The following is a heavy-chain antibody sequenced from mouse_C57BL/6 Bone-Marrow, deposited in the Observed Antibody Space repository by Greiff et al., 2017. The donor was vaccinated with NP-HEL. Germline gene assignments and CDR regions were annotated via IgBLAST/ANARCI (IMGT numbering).Heavy chain of an antibody. J-gene: IGHJ2*01. D-gene: IGHD3-2*02. CDR2: INPNNGGT. V-gene: IGHV1-53*01. CDR1: GYTFTSYW. Sequence: VQLQQPGTELVKPGASVKLSCKASGYTFTSYWMPWLKQRPGQGLEWIGNINPNNGGTNDNEKFKTKATLTVDKSSSTAYMQLSSLTSEDAAVYYCARDSGYAIDYWGQGTTLTVSS. CDR3: ARDSGYAIDY.